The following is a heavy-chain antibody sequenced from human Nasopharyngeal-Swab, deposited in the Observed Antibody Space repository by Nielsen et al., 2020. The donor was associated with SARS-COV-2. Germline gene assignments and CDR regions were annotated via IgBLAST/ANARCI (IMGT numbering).Heavy chain of an antibody. D-gene: IGHD6-19*01. J-gene: IGHJ4*02. CDR1: GFTFSNYW. V-gene: IGHV3-74*01. Sequence: GESLKISCATSGFTFSNYWMHWVRQAPGKGLAWVSHIDSDGGGTFYADSVKGRFTISRDNAKNTVYLQMNSLRDEDTAVYYCARSSRSPWLALSYWGQGTLVTVSA. CDR3: ARSSRSPWLALSY. CDR2: IDSDGGGT.